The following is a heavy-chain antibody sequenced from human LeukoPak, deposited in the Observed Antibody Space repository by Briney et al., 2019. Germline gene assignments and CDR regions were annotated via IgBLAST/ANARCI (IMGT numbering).Heavy chain of an antibody. D-gene: IGHD6-13*01. Sequence: ALVKVSCKASGYTFTTYDINWVRQATGQGLEWLGWMNPNSGNTGYAQKFQGRVTMTRNTSINTAYMELSSLRSDDTAVYYCTRGQAAGDWFDPWGQGTLVTVSS. CDR3: TRGQAAGDWFDP. CDR2: MNPNSGNT. CDR1: GYTFTTYD. V-gene: IGHV1-8*01. J-gene: IGHJ5*02.